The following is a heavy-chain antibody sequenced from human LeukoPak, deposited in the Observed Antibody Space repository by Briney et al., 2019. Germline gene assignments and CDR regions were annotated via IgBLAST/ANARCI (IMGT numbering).Heavy chain of an antibody. V-gene: IGHV1-46*03. D-gene: IGHD3-9*01. CDR3: ARPRYFAEYYYYGMDV. J-gene: IGHJ6*02. CDR2: INPSGGST. CDR1: GYTFTSYY. Sequence: ASVKVSCKASGYTFTSYYMHWVRQAPGQGLEWMGIINPSGGSTSYAQKFQGRVTMTRDTSTSTVYMELSSLRSEDTAVYYCARPRYFAEYYYYGMDVWGQGTTVTVSS.